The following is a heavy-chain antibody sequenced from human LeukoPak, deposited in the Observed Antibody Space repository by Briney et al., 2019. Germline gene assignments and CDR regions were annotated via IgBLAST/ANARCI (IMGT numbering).Heavy chain of an antibody. Sequence: GGSLRLSCAASGFTFSSYSMNWVRQAPGKGLEWVSSISSSSSYIYYADSVKGRFTISRDNAKNSLYLQMNSLRAEDTAVYYCARVAPSIAAAGSDYWGQGTLVTVSS. CDR3: ARVAPSIAAAGSDY. CDR2: ISSSSSYI. D-gene: IGHD6-13*01. V-gene: IGHV3-21*01. CDR1: GFTFSSYS. J-gene: IGHJ4*02.